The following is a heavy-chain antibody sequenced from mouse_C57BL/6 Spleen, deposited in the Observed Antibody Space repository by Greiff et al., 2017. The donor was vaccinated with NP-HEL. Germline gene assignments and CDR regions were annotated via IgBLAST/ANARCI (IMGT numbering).Heavy chain of an antibody. J-gene: IGHJ4*01. CDR3: ARGRDYYGGNAMDY. D-gene: IGHD1-1*01. CDR2: INPSNGGT. CDR1: GYTFTSYW. V-gene: IGHV1-53*01. Sequence: QVQLQQPGTELVKPGASVKLSCKASGYTFTSYWMHWVKQRPGQGLEWIGNINPSNGGTNSNEKFKSKATLTVDKSSSPAYMQLSSLTSEASAVYYCARGRDYYGGNAMDYWGQGTSVTVSS.